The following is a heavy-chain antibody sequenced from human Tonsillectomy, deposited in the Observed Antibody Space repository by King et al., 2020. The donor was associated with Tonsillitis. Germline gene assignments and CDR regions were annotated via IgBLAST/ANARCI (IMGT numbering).Heavy chain of an antibody. CDR3: AKDRGYCSGGSCYSDPYFDY. J-gene: IGHJ4*02. Sequence: VQLVESGGGVVQPGGSLRLSCAASGFTFSSYGMHWVRQAPGKGLEWVAFIRYDGSNKYYADSVKGRFTISRDNSKNTLYLQMTSLRAEDTAVYYCAKDRGYCSGGSCYSDPYFDYWGQGTLVTVSS. V-gene: IGHV3-30*02. CDR1: GFTFSSYG. D-gene: IGHD2-15*01. CDR2: IRYDGSNK.